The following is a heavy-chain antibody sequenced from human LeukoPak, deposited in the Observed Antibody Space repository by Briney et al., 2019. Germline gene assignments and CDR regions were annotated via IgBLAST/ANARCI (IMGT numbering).Heavy chain of an antibody. Sequence: PSETLSLTCTVSGGSISSYHWSWIRQPAGKGLEWIGRIYTSGSTSYNPSLKGRVTMSVDTSKNLFSLKLSSVTAADTAVYYCARGGTPYDYDGSAYGVDYWGQGTLVTVSS. CDR2: IYTSGST. J-gene: IGHJ4*02. D-gene: IGHD3-22*01. CDR1: GGSISSYH. CDR3: ARGGTPYDYDGSAYGVDY. V-gene: IGHV4-4*07.